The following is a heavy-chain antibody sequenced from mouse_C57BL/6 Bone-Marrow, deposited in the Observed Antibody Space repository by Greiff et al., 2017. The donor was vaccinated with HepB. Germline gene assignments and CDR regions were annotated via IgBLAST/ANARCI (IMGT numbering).Heavy chain of an antibody. CDR1: GYTFTNYW. CDR3: ARGPPYYGSRGFDY. V-gene: IGHV1-63*01. J-gene: IGHJ2*01. Sequence: VQLQQSGAELVRPGTSVKMSCKASGYTFTNYWIGWAKQRPGHGLEWIGDIYPGGGYTNYNEKFKGKATLTADKSSSTAYMQFSSLTSEDSAIYYCARGPPYYGSRGFDYWGQGTTLTGSS. CDR2: IYPGGGYT. D-gene: IGHD1-1*01.